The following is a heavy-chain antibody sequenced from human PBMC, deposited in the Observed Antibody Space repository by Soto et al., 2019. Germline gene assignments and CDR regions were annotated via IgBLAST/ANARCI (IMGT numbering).Heavy chain of an antibody. V-gene: IGHV3-7*03. J-gene: IGHJ6*02. CDR2: IKQDGSEK. Sequence: PGGSLRLSCAASGFTFSSYWMSWVRQAPGKGLEWVANIKQDGSEKYYVDSVKGRFTISRDNAKNSLYLQMNSLRAEDTAVYYCAKANYVRFYGMDVWGQGTTVTVSS. CDR1: GFTFSSYW. D-gene: IGHD3-10*02. CDR3: AKANYVRFYGMDV.